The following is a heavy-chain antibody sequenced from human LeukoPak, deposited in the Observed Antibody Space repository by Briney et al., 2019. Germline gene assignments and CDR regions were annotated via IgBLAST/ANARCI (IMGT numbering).Heavy chain of an antibody. J-gene: IGHJ6*03. D-gene: IGHD6-13*01. V-gene: IGHV4-59*08. CDR3: ARTEAAGTDYYYSMDV. CDR1: GGSLSSYY. CDR2: IYYSGST. Sequence: SETLSLTCTVSGGSLSSYYWSWIRQPPGKGLEWIGYIYYSGSTNYNPSLKSRVTISVDTSKYQFSLKLSSVTAADTAVYYCARTEAAGTDYYYSMDVWGKGTTVTISS.